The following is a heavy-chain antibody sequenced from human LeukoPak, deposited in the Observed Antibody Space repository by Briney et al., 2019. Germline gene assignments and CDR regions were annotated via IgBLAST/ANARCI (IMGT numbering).Heavy chain of an antibody. V-gene: IGHV3-48*01. D-gene: IGHD6-6*01. CDR1: GFTFSSYS. J-gene: IGHJ6*03. CDR2: ISSSSSTI. Sequence: GGSLRLSCAASGFTFSSYSMNWVRQAPGKGLEWVSYISSSSSTIYYADSVKGRFTISRDNAKNSLYLQMNSLRAEDTAVYYCARDKLWLKQLGMGGLWYMDVWGKGTTVTVSS. CDR3: ARDKLWLKQLGMGGLWYMDV.